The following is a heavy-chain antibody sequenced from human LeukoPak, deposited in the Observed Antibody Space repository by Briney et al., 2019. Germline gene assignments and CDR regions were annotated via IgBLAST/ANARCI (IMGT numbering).Heavy chain of an antibody. Sequence: GGSLRLSCAASGFTFSSYAMSWVRQAPGKGLEWVAVISYDGSNKYYADSVKGRFTISRDNSKNTLYLQMNSLRAEDTAVYYCYSGYSYGYRAGFDYWGQGTLVTVSS. CDR2: ISYDGSNK. V-gene: IGHV3-30*03. D-gene: IGHD5-18*01. J-gene: IGHJ4*02. CDR1: GFTFSSYA. CDR3: YSGYSYGYRAGFDY.